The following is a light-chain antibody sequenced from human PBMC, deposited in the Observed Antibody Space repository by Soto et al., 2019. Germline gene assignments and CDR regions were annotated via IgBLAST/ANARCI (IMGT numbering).Light chain of an antibody. Sequence: DIQMCHCPSTLSASVGDRITLTCPASQSISSWLALYQQKPGKAPKLLIYDASSLESGVPSRFSGSGSGTEFTLTISSLQTDDFATYYCQQYNSYSPTFGQGTKVDIK. CDR1: QSISSW. CDR2: DAS. CDR3: QQYNSYSPT. V-gene: IGKV1-5*01. J-gene: IGKJ1*01.